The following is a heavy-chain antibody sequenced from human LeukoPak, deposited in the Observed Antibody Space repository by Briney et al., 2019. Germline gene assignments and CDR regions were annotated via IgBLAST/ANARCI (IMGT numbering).Heavy chain of an antibody. D-gene: IGHD2-15*01. Sequence: SETLSLTCTVSGGSISSGSYGWGWIRQPPGKGLEWIGSIYYSWSTYYNPPLKRRVTLSVDTSKNQFSLKLSSVTAADTAVYYCARHKISASPYFDLWGRGTLVTVYS. CDR3: ARHKISASPYFDL. V-gene: IGHV4-39*01. CDR2: IYYSWST. CDR1: GGSISSGSYG. J-gene: IGHJ2*01.